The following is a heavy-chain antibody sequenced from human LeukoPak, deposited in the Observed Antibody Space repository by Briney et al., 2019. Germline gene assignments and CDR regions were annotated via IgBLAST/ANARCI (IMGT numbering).Heavy chain of an antibody. Sequence: ASVTVSCKASGYTFTSYTIHWVRQAPGQRLEWMGWINAGNGDTKYSQKFQGRVTITRDTSASTAYMELSSLRSEDTAVYYCAREPDNYYDSSGYYRTYAFDIWGQGTVVTVSS. V-gene: IGHV1-3*01. CDR2: INAGNGDT. CDR1: GYTFTSYT. J-gene: IGHJ3*02. D-gene: IGHD3-22*01. CDR3: AREPDNYYDSSGYYRTYAFDI.